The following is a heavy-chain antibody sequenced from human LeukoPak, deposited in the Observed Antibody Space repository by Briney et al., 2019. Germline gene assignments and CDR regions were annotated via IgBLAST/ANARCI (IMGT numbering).Heavy chain of an antibody. V-gene: IGHV4-34*01. CDR2: INHSGST. D-gene: IGHD2-2*02. J-gene: IGHJ5*02. Sequence: PSETLSLTRAVYGGSFSGYYWSWIRQPPGKGREWIGEINHSGSTNYNPSLRSRVTISVETSKNPFSLNLSSVTAADTAVYYCARGWGRYQLLYRLDHWFDPWGQGTLVTVSS. CDR1: GGSFSGYY. CDR3: ARGWGRYQLLYRLDHWFDP.